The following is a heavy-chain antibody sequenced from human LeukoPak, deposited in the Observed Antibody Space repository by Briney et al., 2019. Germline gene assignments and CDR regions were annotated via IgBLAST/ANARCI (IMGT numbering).Heavy chain of an antibody. CDR1: GFTFSGYW. Sequence: PGGSLRLSCAASGFTFSGYWMSWVRQAPGKGLEWVANINQDGSEKYYVDSVKGRFTISRDNAKNSLYLQMNSLRAEDTAVYYCARASASYSAYDDYWGQGTLVTVSS. CDR2: INQDGSEK. J-gene: IGHJ4*02. V-gene: IGHV3-7*01. CDR3: ARASASYSAYDDY. D-gene: IGHD5-12*01.